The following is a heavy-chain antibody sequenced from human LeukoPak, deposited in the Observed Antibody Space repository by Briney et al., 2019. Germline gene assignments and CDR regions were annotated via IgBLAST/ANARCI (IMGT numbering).Heavy chain of an antibody. Sequence: ASVKVSCKASGGTFSSYAISWVRQAPGQGLEWMGRIIPILGIANYAQKFQGRVTITADKSTSTAYMELSSLRSEDTAVYYCARDRGKSGSSGLLSDSGYYYYGMDVWGQGTTVTVSS. CDR3: ARDRGKSGSSGLLSDSGYYYYGMDV. V-gene: IGHV1-69*04. CDR1: GGTFSSYA. J-gene: IGHJ6*02. D-gene: IGHD3-22*01. CDR2: IIPILGIA.